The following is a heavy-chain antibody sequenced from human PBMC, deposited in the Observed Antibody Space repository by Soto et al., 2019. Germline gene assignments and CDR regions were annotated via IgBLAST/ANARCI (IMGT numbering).Heavy chain of an antibody. Sequence: RVSCGAAEGTCISYGMHRVRKAPGRGLEWVAVIWYDGSNKYYADSVKGRFTISRDNSKNTLYLQMNSLRAEDTAVYYCASEHMVVTAFEYYFDYWGQGTLVTVSS. CDR1: EGTCISYG. V-gene: IGHV3-33*08. CDR2: IWYDGSNK. CDR3: ASEHMVVTAFEYYFDY. D-gene: IGHD2-21*02. J-gene: IGHJ4*02.